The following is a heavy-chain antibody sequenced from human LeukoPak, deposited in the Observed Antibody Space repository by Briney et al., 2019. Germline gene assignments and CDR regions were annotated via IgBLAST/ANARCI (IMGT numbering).Heavy chain of an antibody. V-gene: IGHV4-39*02. CDR1: GASISSSDYY. CDR3: ARDLFSKEDYYGMDV. Sequence: PSETLSLTCTVSGASISSSDYYWDWIRKPPGKGLEWIGNIYHSGSTYYNPSLKSRVTISVHTSKNQLALQLNSVTAADTAVYYCARDLFSKEDYYGMDVWGQGTTVTVSS. CDR2: IYHSGST. J-gene: IGHJ6*02. D-gene: IGHD3-10*02.